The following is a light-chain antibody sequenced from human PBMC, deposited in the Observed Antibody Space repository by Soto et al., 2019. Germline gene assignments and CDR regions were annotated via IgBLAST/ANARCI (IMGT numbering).Light chain of an antibody. Sequence: QSALTQPASVSGSPGQSITIPCTGTSSVVGSYNLVSWFQQHPGKVPKLIIYEGTKRPSGVSDRFSGSKSGNTASLTISGLQAEDEADYYCYSYVGDYVYVFGSGTKVTVL. J-gene: IGLJ1*01. V-gene: IGLV2-23*01. CDR2: EGT. CDR3: YSYVGDYVYV. CDR1: SSVVGSYNL.